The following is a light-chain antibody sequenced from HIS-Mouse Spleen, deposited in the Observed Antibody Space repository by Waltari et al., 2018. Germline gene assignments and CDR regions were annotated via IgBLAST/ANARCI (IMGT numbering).Light chain of an antibody. J-gene: IGKJ2*01. Sequence: DIQMTQSPSSLSSSVGDRVTTTCQASQDISNNLNWYQQKPGKAPKLLIYDASNMATGVPSRFSGSGSGTDFTFTISSLQPEDIAAYYCQQYDNPMYTFGQGTKLEIK. CDR2: DAS. CDR1: QDISNN. V-gene: IGKV1-33*01. CDR3: QQYDNPMYT.